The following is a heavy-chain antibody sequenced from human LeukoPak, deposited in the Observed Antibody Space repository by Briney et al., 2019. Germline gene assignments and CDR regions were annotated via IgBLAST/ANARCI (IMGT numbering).Heavy chain of an antibody. CDR3: ARDSQYDYVWGSYRQARFDY. D-gene: IGHD3-16*02. J-gene: IGHJ4*02. V-gene: IGHV1-3*01. CDR2: INAGNGNT. CDR1: GYTFTSYA. Sequence: ASVKVSCKASGYTFTSYAMHWVRQAPGQRLEWMGWINAGNGNTKYSQKFQGRVTITRDTSASTAYMELSSLRSEDTAVYYCARDSQYDYVWGSYRQARFDYWGQGTLVTVSS.